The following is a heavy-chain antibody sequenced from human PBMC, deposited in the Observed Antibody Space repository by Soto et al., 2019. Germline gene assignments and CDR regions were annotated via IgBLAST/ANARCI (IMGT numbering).Heavy chain of an antibody. CDR2: ISGSGGST. V-gene: IGHV3-23*01. CDR1: GFTFSSYA. Sequence: GGSLRLSCAASGFTFSSYAMSWVRQAPGKGLEWVSAISGSGGSTYYADSVKGRFTISRDNSKNTLYLQMNSLRAEDTAVYYCPLVVPAGVARWFDPWGQGTLVTVSS. J-gene: IGHJ5*02. D-gene: IGHD2-2*01. CDR3: PLVVPAGVARWFDP.